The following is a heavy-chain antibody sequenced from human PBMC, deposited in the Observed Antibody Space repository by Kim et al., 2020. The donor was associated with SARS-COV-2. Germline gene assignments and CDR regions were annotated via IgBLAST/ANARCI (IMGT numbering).Heavy chain of an antibody. CDR3: AQEPGYSSSYYGMDV. CDR2: INHSGST. J-gene: IGHJ6*02. CDR1: GGSFSGYY. Sequence: SETLSLTCAVYGGSFSGYYWSWIRQPPGKGLEWIGEINHSGSTNYNPSLKSRVTISVDTSKNQFSLKLSSVTAADTAVYYCAQEPGYSSSYYGMDVWGQGTTVTVYS. V-gene: IGHV4-34*01. D-gene: IGHD6-13*01.